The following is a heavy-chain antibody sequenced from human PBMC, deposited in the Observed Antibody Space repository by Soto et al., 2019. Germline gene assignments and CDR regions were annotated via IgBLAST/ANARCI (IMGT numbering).Heavy chain of an antibody. CDR2: IYHSGST. D-gene: IGHD4-17*01. J-gene: IGHJ5*02. CDR1: GGSISSGNW. V-gene: IGHV4-4*02. CDR3: ARAHDYGNWFDP. Sequence: PSETLSLTCAVSGGSISSGNWWSWVRQPPGKGLEWIGEIYHSGSTNYNPSLKSRVTISVDKSKNQFSLKLSSVTAADTAVYYCARAHDYGNWFDPWGQGTLVTVSS.